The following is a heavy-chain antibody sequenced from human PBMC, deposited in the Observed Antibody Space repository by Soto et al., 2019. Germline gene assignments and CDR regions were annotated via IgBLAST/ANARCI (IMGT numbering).Heavy chain of an antibody. CDR2: IYYSGST. CDR1: GGSISSYY. J-gene: IGHJ4*02. V-gene: IGHV4-59*01. CDR3: ARSDGRY. Sequence: QVQLQASGPGLVKPSETLSLTCTVSGGSISSYYWSWIRQPPGMGLEWIGYIYYSGSTNYNPSPKSRVTISVDTSKNQFSLKLSSVTAADPGVYYCARSDGRYWGQGTLVTVPS.